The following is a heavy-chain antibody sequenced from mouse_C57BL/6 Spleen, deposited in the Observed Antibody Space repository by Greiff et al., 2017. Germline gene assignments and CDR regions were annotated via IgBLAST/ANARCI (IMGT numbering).Heavy chain of an antibody. CDR2: INPSNGGT. D-gene: IGHD1-1*01. CDR3: ASYYYGSSYWYFDV. J-gene: IGHJ1*03. CDR1: GYTFTGYW. Sequence: VKLQQPGTELVKPGASVKLSCKASGYTFTGYWMHWVKQRPGQGLEWIGNINPSNGGTNYNEKFKSKATLTVDKSSSTAYMQLSSLTSEDSAVYYCASYYYGSSYWYFDVWGTGTTVTVSS. V-gene: IGHV1-53*01.